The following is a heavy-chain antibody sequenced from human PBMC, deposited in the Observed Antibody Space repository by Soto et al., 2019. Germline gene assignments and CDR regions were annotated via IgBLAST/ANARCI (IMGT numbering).Heavy chain of an antibody. CDR3: VKDVAPGGLDY. Sequence: VQLVESGGGLVQPGRSLRLSCTTSGFPTNDRAMHWIRQAPGKGLEWVSGIYWKSERIDYADSVKGRFTISRDNAGISLSLQMSSLREEDTAVYYCVKDVAPGGLDYWGQGALVTVSA. J-gene: IGHJ4*02. D-gene: IGHD2-15*01. CDR1: GFPTNDRA. CDR2: IYWKSERI. V-gene: IGHV3-9*02.